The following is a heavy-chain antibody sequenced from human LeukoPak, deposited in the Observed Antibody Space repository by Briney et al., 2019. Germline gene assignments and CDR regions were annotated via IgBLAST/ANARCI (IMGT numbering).Heavy chain of an antibody. CDR2: ISGSGGST. J-gene: IGHJ4*02. D-gene: IGHD3-22*01. Sequence: GGSLRLSCAASGFTFSSYAMSWVRQAPGKGLEWVSAISGSGGSTYYADSVKGRFTISRDNSKNTLYLQMNSLRTEDTAVYYCVKEDSSGYIPLGYWGQGTLVTVSS. CDR1: GFTFSSYA. CDR3: VKEDSSGYIPLGY. V-gene: IGHV3-23*01.